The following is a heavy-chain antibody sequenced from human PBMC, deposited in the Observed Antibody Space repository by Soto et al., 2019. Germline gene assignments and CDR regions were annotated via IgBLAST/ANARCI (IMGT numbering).Heavy chain of an antibody. Sequence: EVQLVESGGGLVQPGGSLRLSCAASGFTVSSNYMSWVRQAPGKGLEWVSVIYSGGSTYYADSVKGRFTISRHNSKNSLYLQMNSLRAEDTAVYYWERGEWGYCSSTSSKRDYWYFDLWGRGTLVTVSS. CDR2: IYSGGST. CDR1: GFTVSSNY. CDR3: ERGEWGYCSSTSSKRDYWYFDL. J-gene: IGHJ2*01. V-gene: IGHV3-53*04. D-gene: IGHD2-2*01.